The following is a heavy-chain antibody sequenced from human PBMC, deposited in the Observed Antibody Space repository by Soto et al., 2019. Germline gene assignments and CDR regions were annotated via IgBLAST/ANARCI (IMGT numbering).Heavy chain of an antibody. J-gene: IGHJ3*02. CDR2: ISAYNGNT. Sequence: ASVKVSFKASGYTFTSYGISWVRQAPGQGLEWMGWISAYNGNTNYAQKLQGRVTMTTDTSTSTAYMELRSLRSDDTAVYYCASHLTIFGVVLENAFDIWGQGTMVTVSS. V-gene: IGHV1-18*01. D-gene: IGHD3-3*01. CDR3: ASHLTIFGVVLENAFDI. CDR1: GYTFTSYG.